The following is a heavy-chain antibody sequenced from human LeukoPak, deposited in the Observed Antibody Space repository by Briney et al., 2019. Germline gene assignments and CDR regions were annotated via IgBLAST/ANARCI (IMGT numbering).Heavy chain of an antibody. V-gene: IGHV3-48*01. J-gene: IGHJ5*02. CDR2: ISSSSSTI. CDR1: GFTVSSNY. CDR3: AREYGYNPYNWFDP. Sequence: GGSLRLSCAASGFTVSSNYMSWVRQAPGKGLEWVSYISSSSSTIYYADSVKGRFTISRDNAKNSLYLQMNSLRAEDTAVYYCAREYGYNPYNWFDPWGQGTLVTVSS. D-gene: IGHD5-24*01.